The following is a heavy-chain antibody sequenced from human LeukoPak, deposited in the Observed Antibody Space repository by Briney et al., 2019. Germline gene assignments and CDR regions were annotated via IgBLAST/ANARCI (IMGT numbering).Heavy chain of an antibody. CDR2: ISSSGGST. Sequence: GGSLRLSCTVSGFTVSSNSMSWVRQAPGKGLEWVSVISSSGGSTYYADSVKGRFTISRDKAKNSLYLQMNALRAEDTAVYYCARSRDIVVVVATTPRYYYYMDVWGKGTTVTVSS. J-gene: IGHJ6*03. CDR3: ARSRDIVVVVATTPRYYYYMDV. V-gene: IGHV3-21*06. CDR1: GFTVSSNS. D-gene: IGHD2-15*01.